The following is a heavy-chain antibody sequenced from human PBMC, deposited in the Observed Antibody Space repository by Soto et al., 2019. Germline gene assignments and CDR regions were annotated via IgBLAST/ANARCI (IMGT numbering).Heavy chain of an antibody. CDR2: MNPNSGNT. D-gene: IGHD3-16*02. Sequence: GASVKVSCKASGYTFTSYDINWVRQATGQGLEWMGCMNPNSGNTGYAQKFQGRVTMTRNTSISTAYMELSSLRSEDTAVYYCARGINYDYIWGSYRYYYYYMDVWGKGTTVTVSS. CDR1: GYTFTSYD. CDR3: ARGINYDYIWGSYRYYYYYMDV. J-gene: IGHJ6*03. V-gene: IGHV1-8*01.